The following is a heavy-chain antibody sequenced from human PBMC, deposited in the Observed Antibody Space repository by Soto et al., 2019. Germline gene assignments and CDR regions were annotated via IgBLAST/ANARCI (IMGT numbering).Heavy chain of an antibody. D-gene: IGHD3-22*01. CDR1: GGSINSNYYY. Sequence: SETLSLTCIVSGGSINSNYYYWGWVRQPPGKGLEWIASISRSGTTYYNPSLTSRVTISVETSKNQFSMKLTSMTAADTAVYYCARSYYDTTGFAVDPWGQGTLVTVSS. CDR3: ARSYYDTTGFAVDP. V-gene: IGHV4-39*07. J-gene: IGHJ5*02. CDR2: ISRSGTT.